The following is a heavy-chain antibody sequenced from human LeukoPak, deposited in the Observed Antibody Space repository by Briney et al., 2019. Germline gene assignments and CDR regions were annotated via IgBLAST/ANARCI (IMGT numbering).Heavy chain of an antibody. CDR3: ARDSLDTGHYFDY. Sequence: GGSLRLSCAASGFTFSSYGMHWVRQAPGKGLEWVAFIRYDGSNKYYADSVKGRFTISRDNSKNTLYLQMNSLRAEETAVYYCARDSLDTGHYFDYWGQGTLVTVSS. CDR2: IRYDGSNK. V-gene: IGHV3-30*02. CDR1: GFTFSSYG. D-gene: IGHD3-9*01. J-gene: IGHJ4*02.